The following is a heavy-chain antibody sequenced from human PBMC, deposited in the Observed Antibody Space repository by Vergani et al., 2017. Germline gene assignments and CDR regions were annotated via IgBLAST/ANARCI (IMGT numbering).Heavy chain of an antibody. CDR1: GFSFSSYS. CDR3: VRGQPGYQVLNAVNFDH. CDR2: ISSSSTSI. J-gene: IGHJ4*02. D-gene: IGHD2-2*01. Sequence: EVQLVESGGGLVKPGGSLRLSCAASGFSFSSYSMAWVRQAPGKELEWLSYISSSSTSIYYADSVKGRFTISRDNGEESLYLQMHSLRGADTAVYYCVRGQPGYQVLNAVNFDHWGQGTLVTVSS. V-gene: IGHV3-21*02.